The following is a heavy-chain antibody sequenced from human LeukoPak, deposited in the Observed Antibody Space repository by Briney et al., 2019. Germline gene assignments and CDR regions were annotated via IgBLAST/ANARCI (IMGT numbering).Heavy chain of an antibody. D-gene: IGHD2-15*01. CDR1: GFTFSSYS. J-gene: IGHJ6*02. CDR2: ISSSSSTI. CDR3: ARESANYIVVVVAANYYGMDV. V-gene: IGHV3-48*01. Sequence: GGSLRLSCAASGFTFSSYSMNWVRQAPGKGLEWVSYISSSSSTIYYADSVKGRFTIPRDNAKNSLYLQMNSLRAEDTAVYYCARESANYIVVVVAANYYGMDVWGQGTTVTVSS.